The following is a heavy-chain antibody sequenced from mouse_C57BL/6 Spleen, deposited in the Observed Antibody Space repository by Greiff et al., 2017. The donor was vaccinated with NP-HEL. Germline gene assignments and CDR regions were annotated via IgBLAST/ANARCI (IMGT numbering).Heavy chain of an antibody. Sequence: QVQLQQPGAELVKPGASVKMSCKASGYTFTSYWITWVKQRPGQGLEWIGDIYPGSGSTNYNERFKSKATLTVDTSSSTAYMQLSSLTSEDSAVYYCARSGYYGSSPPLAYWGQGTLVTVSA. CDR1: GYTFTSYW. D-gene: IGHD1-1*01. V-gene: IGHV1-55*01. CDR3: ARSGYYGSSPPLAY. CDR2: IYPGSGST. J-gene: IGHJ3*01.